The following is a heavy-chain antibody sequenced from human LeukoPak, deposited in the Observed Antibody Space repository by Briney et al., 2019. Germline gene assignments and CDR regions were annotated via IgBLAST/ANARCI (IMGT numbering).Heavy chain of an antibody. V-gene: IGHV3-11*06. J-gene: IGHJ4*02. CDR3: SRVGSTAEAGTPDY. CDR2: ISRTGRHT. Sequence: GGSLRLSCAASGFTFSDYYMSWIPQAPGKGLEWLSYISRTGRHTPYADSVKGRFTVYRDNAKNSLSLELNSLRVDDTAIYYVSRVGSTAEAGTPDYWGKGTLVTVSS. D-gene: IGHD6-19*01. CDR1: GFTFSDYY.